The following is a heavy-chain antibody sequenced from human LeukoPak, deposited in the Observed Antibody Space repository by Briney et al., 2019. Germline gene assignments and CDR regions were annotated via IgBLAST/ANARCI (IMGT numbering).Heavy chain of an antibody. V-gene: IGHV3-23*01. J-gene: IGHJ4*02. CDR2: ISGSGGST. CDR1: GFTFSSYA. CDR3: APHYYDSSWYFDY. D-gene: IGHD3-22*01. Sequence: GGSLRLSCAASGFTFSSYAMSWARQAPGKGLEWVSAISGSGGSTYYADSVKGRFTISRDNSKNTLYLQMNTLRAEDTAVYYCAPHYYDSSWYFDYWGQGTLVTVSS.